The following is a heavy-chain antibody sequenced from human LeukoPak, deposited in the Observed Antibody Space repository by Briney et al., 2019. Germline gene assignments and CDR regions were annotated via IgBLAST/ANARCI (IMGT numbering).Heavy chain of an antibody. CDR2: MNPNSGNT. CDR3: AREGSGNDGMDV. D-gene: IGHD3-10*01. CDR1: GYTFTSYD. V-gene: IGHV1-8*01. J-gene: IGHJ6*02. Sequence: ASVKVSCKASGYTFTSYDINWVRQATGQGLEWMGWMNPNSGNTGYAQKFQGRVTMTRNTSISTAYMELSSLRSEDTAVYYCAREGSGNDGMDVWGQGTTVTVSS.